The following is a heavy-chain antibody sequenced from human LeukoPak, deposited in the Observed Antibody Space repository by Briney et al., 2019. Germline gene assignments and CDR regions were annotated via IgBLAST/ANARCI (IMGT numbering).Heavy chain of an antibody. V-gene: IGHV3-23*01. CDR1: GFTFSSYA. CDR2: ISGSGGST. CDR3: ARDDYGTRPYNWFDP. Sequence: PGGSLRLSCAASGFTFSSYAMSWVRQAPGKWLEWVSAISGSGGSTYYADSVKGRFTISRDNAKNSLYLQMNSLRAEDTAVYYCARDDYGTRPYNWFDPWGQGTLVTVSS. D-gene: IGHD3-16*01. J-gene: IGHJ5*02.